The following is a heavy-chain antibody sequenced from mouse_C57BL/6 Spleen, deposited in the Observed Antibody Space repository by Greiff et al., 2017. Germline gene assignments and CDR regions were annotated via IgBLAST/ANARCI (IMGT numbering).Heavy chain of an antibody. CDR1: GFNIKDDY. CDR3: TTGGLPQAWFAD. D-gene: IGHD2-4*01. Sequence: VQLKESGAELVRPGASVKLSCTASGFNIKDDYMHWVKQRPEQGLEWIGWIDPENGDTEYASKFQGKATITADTSSNTAYLQLSSLTSEDTAVYYCTTGGLPQAWFADWGQGTLVTVSA. CDR2: IDPENGDT. V-gene: IGHV14-4*01. J-gene: IGHJ3*01.